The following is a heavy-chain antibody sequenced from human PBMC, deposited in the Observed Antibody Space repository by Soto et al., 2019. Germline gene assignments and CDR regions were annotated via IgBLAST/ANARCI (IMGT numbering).Heavy chain of an antibody. V-gene: IGHV3-23*01. CDR1: GFTFSSYA. CDR3: AKGLGWFGAFDY. CDR2: IRGSGGST. Sequence: EVQLLESGGGLVQPGGSLRLSFAASGFTFSSYAMSWVRQAPGKGLEWVSAIRGSGGSTYYADSVKGRFTISRDNSKNTLYLQMNSLRAEDTAVCYCAKGLGWFGAFDYWGQGTLVTVSS. J-gene: IGHJ4*02. D-gene: IGHD3-10*01.